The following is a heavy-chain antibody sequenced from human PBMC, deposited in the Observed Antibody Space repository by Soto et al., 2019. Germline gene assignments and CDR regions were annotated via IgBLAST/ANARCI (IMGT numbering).Heavy chain of an antibody. D-gene: IGHD6-13*01. CDR1: GGTFSSYA. V-gene: IGHV1-69*01. CDR2: IIPIFGTA. J-gene: IGHJ4*02. Sequence: QVQLVQSGAEVKKPGSSVKVSCKASGGTFSSYAISWVRQAPGQGLEWMGGIIPIFGTANYAQKFQGRVTITADESASTAYMELSSLRSEDTAVYYCARDLVAAAGTGPFDYWGQGTLVTVSS. CDR3: ARDLVAAAGTGPFDY.